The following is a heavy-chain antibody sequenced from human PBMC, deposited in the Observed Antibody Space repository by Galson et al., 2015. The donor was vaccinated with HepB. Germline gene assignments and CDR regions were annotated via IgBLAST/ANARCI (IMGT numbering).Heavy chain of an antibody. Sequence: SETLSLTCTVSGGSISRGGYYWSWIRQHPGKGLEWIGYIYYSGSTNYNPSLKSRVTISVDTSKNQFSLKLSSVTAADTAVYYCARGGIITIFGVVTPYYFDYWGQGTLVTVSS. CDR3: ARGGIITIFGVVTPYYFDY. D-gene: IGHD3-3*01. CDR2: IYYSGST. V-gene: IGHV4-61*08. J-gene: IGHJ4*02. CDR1: GGSISRGGYY.